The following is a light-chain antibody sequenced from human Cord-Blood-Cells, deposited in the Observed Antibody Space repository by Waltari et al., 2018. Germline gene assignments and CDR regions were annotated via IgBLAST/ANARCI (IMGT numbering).Light chain of an antibody. CDR3: QSYDSSLSGSV. CDR1: SPNIGAGYD. Sequence: QSVLPQPPSVSGAPGQRVTISCTGSSPNIGAGYDVPWYQQLPGTAPKLLIYGNSNRPSGVLDRFSGSKSGTSASLAITGLQAEDEADYYCQSYDSSLSGSVFGGGTKLTVL. CDR2: GNS. V-gene: IGLV1-40*01. J-gene: IGLJ2*01.